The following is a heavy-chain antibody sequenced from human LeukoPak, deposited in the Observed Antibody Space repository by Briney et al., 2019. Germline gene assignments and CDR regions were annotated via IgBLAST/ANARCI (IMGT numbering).Heavy chain of an antibody. CDR3: ASGLNSRSSSC. J-gene: IGHJ4*02. CDR1: GYSFTDYY. V-gene: IGHV1-2*02. Sequence: PSVKVSCKPSGYSFTDYYMHWVRQAPGHGLEWMGSMNPEPGGTIYTRKFQGRVTMPTDTTISTAYMHLSRLRSDDTAVYYCASGLNSRSSSCWGQGTRVTVSS. D-gene: IGHD6-13*01. CDR2: MNPEPGGT.